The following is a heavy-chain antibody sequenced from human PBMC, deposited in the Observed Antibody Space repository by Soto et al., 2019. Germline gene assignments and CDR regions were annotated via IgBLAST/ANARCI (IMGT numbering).Heavy chain of an antibody. V-gene: IGHV1-69*01. CDR3: ARNGTYSSSLSQYSGMDV. CDR2: IVPMLGTP. D-gene: IGHD1-26*01. J-gene: IGHJ6*02. Sequence: QVQLVQSGAEVKEPGSPVRVSCKASGGTFDNFIMNWVRQTPGQGLEWMGGIVPMLGTPTYAEKFKGRVTISATGSTSTMYMEVTSLRSEDTAIYYCARNGTYSSSLSQYSGMDVWGQGTTVTVS. CDR1: GGTFDNFI.